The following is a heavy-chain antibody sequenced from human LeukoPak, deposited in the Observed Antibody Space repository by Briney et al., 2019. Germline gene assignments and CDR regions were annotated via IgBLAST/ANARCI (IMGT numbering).Heavy chain of an antibody. V-gene: IGHV3-64*01. CDR1: GFTFSSYA. Sequence: PGGSLRLFCAASGFTFSSYAMHWVRQAPGKGLEYVSTISDSGGSTFYANSVKGRFTISRDNSKNTLYLQMGSLRPEDMAVYYCARALIAARPDSLFDYWGQGTLVTVSS. CDR2: ISDSGGST. J-gene: IGHJ4*02. D-gene: IGHD6-6*01. CDR3: ARALIAARPDSLFDY.